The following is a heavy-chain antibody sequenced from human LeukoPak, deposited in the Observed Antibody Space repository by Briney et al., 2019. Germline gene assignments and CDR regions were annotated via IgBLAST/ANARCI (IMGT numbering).Heavy chain of an antibody. J-gene: IGHJ4*02. CDR3: ARDDSAD. Sequence: ASVRVSGTPAGHTFTNFGISWLRQAPGQGLEWMGWNSGYNANPNYAQKLQGRVTLTTDTSTSTAYMVLMSLRYDDTAVYYCARDDSADWGQGTLVTVSS. V-gene: IGHV1-18*01. CDR1: GHTFTNFG. D-gene: IGHD2-21*01. CDR2: NSGYNANP.